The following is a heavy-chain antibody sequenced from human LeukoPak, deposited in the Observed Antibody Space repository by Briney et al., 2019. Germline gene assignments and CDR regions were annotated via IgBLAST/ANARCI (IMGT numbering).Heavy chain of an antibody. V-gene: IGHV1-24*01. CDR3: ATEAYSSSWYGAFDI. J-gene: IGHJ3*02. Sequence: ASVKVSCKVSGYTLTELSMHWVRRAPGKGLEWMGGFDPEDGETIHAQKFQGRVTMTEDTSTDTAYMELSSLRSEDTAVYYCATEAYSSSWYGAFDIWGQGTMVTVSS. D-gene: IGHD6-13*01. CDR2: FDPEDGET. CDR1: GYTLTELS.